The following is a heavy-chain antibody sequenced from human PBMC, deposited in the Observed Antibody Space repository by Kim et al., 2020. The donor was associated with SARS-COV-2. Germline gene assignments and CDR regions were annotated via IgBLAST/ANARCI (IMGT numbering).Heavy chain of an antibody. J-gene: IGHJ4*02. D-gene: IGHD5-12*01. V-gene: IGHV3-33*01. Sequence: YYSDPVKGGFTISRDNSKNALYLKMNSLRAEDTAVYYCARDGVATIGFDYWGQGTLVTVSS. CDR3: ARDGVATIGFDY.